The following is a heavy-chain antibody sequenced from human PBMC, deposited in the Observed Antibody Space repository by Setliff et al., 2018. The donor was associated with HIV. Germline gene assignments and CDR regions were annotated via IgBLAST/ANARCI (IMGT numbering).Heavy chain of an antibody. CDR3: ARDARWLQFPYFDY. CDR2: IHYSGST. Sequence: SETLSLTCSVSGDSISSGGHYWSWIRQSPGKGLEWIGYIHYSGSTYYNPSLKSRVTISVDSSKNQFSLKLSSVTAADTAVHYCARDARWLQFPYFDYWGKGTLVTV. V-gene: IGHV4-30-4*08. J-gene: IGHJ4*01. D-gene: IGHD5-12*01. CDR1: GDSISSGGHY.